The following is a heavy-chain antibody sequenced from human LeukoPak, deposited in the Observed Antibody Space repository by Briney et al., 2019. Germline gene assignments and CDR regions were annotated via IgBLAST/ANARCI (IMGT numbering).Heavy chain of an antibody. CDR3: ARQEDRNEPPFDY. D-gene: IGHD1-14*01. CDR1: GGSISSYY. V-gene: IGHV4-4*09. Sequence: SETLSLTCTVPGGSISSYYWSWIRQPPGKGLEWIGYIYTSGSTNYNPSLKSRVTISVDTSKNQFSLKLSSVTAADTAVYYCARQEDRNEPPFDYWGQGTLVTVSS. CDR2: IYTSGST. J-gene: IGHJ4*02.